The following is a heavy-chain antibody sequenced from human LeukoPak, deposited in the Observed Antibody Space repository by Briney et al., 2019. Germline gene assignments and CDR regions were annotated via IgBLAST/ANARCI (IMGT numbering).Heavy chain of an antibody. J-gene: IGHJ4*02. CDR3: ARVRYYDFSDYFDY. V-gene: IGHV1-18*01. Sequence: ASVKVSCKASGYTFTSYGISWVRQAPGQGLEWMGWISAYNGNTNYAQKLQGRVTMTTDTPTSTAYMELRSLRSDDTAVYYCARVRYYDFSDYFDYWGQGTLVTVSS. CDR2: ISAYNGNT. CDR1: GYTFTSYG. D-gene: IGHD3-3*01.